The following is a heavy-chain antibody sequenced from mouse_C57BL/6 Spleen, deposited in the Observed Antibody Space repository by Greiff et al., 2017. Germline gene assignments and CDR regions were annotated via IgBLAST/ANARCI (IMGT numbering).Heavy chain of an antibody. Sequence: VQLKESGAELVRPGASVKLSCTASGFNIKDDYMHWVKQRPEQGLEWIGWIDPENGDTEYASKFQGKATITADTSSNTAYLQLSSLTSEDTAVYYCTTRGGSSLTRDYWGQGTTLTVSS. CDR1: GFNIKDDY. D-gene: IGHD1-1*01. V-gene: IGHV14-4*01. J-gene: IGHJ2*01. CDR2: IDPENGDT. CDR3: TTRGGSSLTRDY.